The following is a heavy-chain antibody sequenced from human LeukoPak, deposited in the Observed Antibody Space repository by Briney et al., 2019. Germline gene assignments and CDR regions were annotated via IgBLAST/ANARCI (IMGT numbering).Heavy chain of an antibody. Sequence: GGSLRLSCAASRFTFSSYGMHWVRQAPGKGLEWVAVIWYDGSNKYYADSVKGRFTISRDNSKNTLYLQMNSLRAEDTAVYYCARDTFGGAFDIWGQGTMVTVSS. D-gene: IGHD3-16*01. CDR1: RFTFSSYG. J-gene: IGHJ3*02. CDR3: ARDTFGGAFDI. CDR2: IWYDGSNK. V-gene: IGHV3-33*01.